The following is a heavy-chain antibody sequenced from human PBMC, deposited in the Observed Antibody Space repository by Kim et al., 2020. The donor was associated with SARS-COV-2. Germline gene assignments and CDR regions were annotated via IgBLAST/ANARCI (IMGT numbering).Heavy chain of an antibody. CDR2: MDYSGNT. V-gene: IGHV4-59*13. CDR1: GVSISGYY. Sequence: SETLSLTCSVSGVSISGYYWSWIRQSPGKGLEWIGDMDYSGNTKYNPSLKSRATISVDTAKKLFSLTLTFVTEADTAVYYCARTYSTRWYYWEFWGLGTL. D-gene: IGHD6-13*01. CDR3: ARTYSTRWYYWEF. J-gene: IGHJ4*01.